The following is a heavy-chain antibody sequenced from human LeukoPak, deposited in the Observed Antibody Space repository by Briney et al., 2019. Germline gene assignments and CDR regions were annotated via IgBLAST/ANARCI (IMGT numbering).Heavy chain of an antibody. CDR2: IIPIFGTA. V-gene: IGHV1-69*05. Sequence: SVKVSCKASGGTFSSYAISWVRQAPGQGLEWMGGIIPIFGTANYAQKFQGRVTMTRDTSISTAYMELSRLRSDDTAVYYCARFEWIQLWLGPWGQGTLVTVSS. CDR3: ARFEWIQLWLGP. CDR1: GGTFSSYA. D-gene: IGHD5-18*01. J-gene: IGHJ5*02.